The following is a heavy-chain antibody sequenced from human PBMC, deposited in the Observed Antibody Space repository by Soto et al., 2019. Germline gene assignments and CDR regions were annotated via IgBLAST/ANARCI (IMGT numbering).Heavy chain of an antibody. Sequence: PSETLSLTCAVSGGSISSSNWWSWVRQPPGKGLEWIGEIYHSGSTNYNPSLKSRVTISVDKSKNQFSLKLSSVTAADTAVYYCARTDRFGAEYFQHWGQGTLVTVSS. D-gene: IGHD3-10*01. V-gene: IGHV4-4*02. CDR1: GGSISSSNW. J-gene: IGHJ1*01. CDR2: IYHSGST. CDR3: ARTDRFGAEYFQH.